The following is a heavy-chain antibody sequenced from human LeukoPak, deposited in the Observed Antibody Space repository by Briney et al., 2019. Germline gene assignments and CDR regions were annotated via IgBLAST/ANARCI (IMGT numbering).Heavy chain of an antibody. Sequence: SETLSLTCTVSGGSISSSDHYWGWIRQPPGKGLEWIGSIFYSGSASYTPSLKSRVTISVDTSKNQFSLKLSSVTAADTAVYYCARDDFLRFGGNYFDYWGQGTLVTVSS. D-gene: IGHD3-3*01. CDR2: IFYSGSA. CDR3: ARDDFLRFGGNYFDY. J-gene: IGHJ4*02. V-gene: IGHV4-39*07. CDR1: GGSISSSDHY.